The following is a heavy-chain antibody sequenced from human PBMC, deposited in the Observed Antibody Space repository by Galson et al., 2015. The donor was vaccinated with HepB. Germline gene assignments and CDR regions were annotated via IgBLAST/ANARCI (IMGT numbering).Heavy chain of an antibody. CDR3: ARVVWEDGFGEEHNWFDP. V-gene: IGHV1-69*02. J-gene: IGHJ5*02. Sequence: SVKVSCKASGGTFSSYTISWVRQAPGQGLEWMGRIIPILGIANYAQKFQGRVTITADKSTSTAYMELSSLRSEDTAVYYCARVVWEDGFGEEHNWFDPWGQGTLVTVSS. CDR2: IIPILGIA. D-gene: IGHD3-10*01. CDR1: GGTFSSYT.